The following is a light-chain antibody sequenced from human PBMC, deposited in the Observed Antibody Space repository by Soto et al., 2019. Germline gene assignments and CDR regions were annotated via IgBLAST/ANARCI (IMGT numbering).Light chain of an antibody. CDR3: QQYGNSRWT. CDR2: GAS. CDR1: QSVSSN. V-gene: IGKV3-20*01. Sequence: EIVMTQSPATLSVSPGERATLSCRASQSVSSNLAWYQQKPGQGPRLLISGASTRATGIPDRFSGSGSGTDFTLTISRLEPEDFAVYYCQQYGNSRWTFGQGTKVEIK. J-gene: IGKJ1*01.